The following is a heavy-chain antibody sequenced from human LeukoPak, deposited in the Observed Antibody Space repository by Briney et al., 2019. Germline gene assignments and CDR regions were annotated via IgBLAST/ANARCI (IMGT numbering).Heavy chain of an antibody. CDR2: MEKELNGYAT. D-gene: IGHD1-26*01. J-gene: IGHJ5*02. V-gene: IGHV3-73*01. CDR1: GFTFSDSS. Sequence: GGSLRLSCAASGFTFSDSSIHWVRQASGKGLEWIGLMEKELNGYATAYAASVRGRFTISRDDSQNTAYLQMDSLRTEDTALYYCTRDSGTYNWLDPWGQGTLVTVSS. CDR3: TRDSGTYNWLDP.